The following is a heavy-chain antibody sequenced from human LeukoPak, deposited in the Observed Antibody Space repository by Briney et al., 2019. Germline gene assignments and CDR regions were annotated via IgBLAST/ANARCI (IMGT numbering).Heavy chain of an antibody. D-gene: IGHD3-22*01. Sequence: GGSLRLSCAASGFTFTSYAMSWVRQPPGKGLEWVSVIRGSGTVTYFADSVKGRSTVSRDNSKNTLYLQMSGLRAEDTAIYYCAKSLDYDGGVLWALPQYWGQGTLVTVSS. J-gene: IGHJ4*02. V-gene: IGHV3-23*01. CDR1: GFTFTSYA. CDR3: AKSLDYDGGVLWALPQY. CDR2: IRGSGTVT.